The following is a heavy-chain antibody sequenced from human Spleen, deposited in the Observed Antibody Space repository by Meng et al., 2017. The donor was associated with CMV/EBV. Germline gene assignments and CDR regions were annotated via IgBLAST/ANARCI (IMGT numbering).Heavy chain of an antibody. D-gene: IGHD6-13*01. V-gene: IGHV4-30-4*08. CDR1: GGSISSGDYD. CDR3: ARALAGVDY. CDR2: IYYSGST. J-gene: IGHJ4*02. Sequence: QVPLQGSGPGLVKPSQTLSLHCTISGGSISSGDYDWSWNRQPPGKCLEWIGYIYYSGSTYYNPSLKSRVTISVDTSKNQFSLKLSSVTAADTAVYYCARALAGVDYWGQGTLVTVSS.